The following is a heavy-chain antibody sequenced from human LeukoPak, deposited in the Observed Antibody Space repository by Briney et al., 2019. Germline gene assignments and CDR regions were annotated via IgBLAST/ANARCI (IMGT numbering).Heavy chain of an antibody. CDR1: GFTFSNYW. V-gene: IGHV3-21*01. CDR2: ISSSSSYI. J-gene: IGHJ4*02. D-gene: IGHD6-19*01. Sequence: PGGSLRLSCAASGFTFSNYWMSWVRQAPGKGLEWVSSISSSSSYIYYADSVKGRFTISRDNAKNSLYLQMNSLRAEDTAVYYCARTEYSSGWYDYWGQGTLVTVSS. CDR3: ARTEYSSGWYDY.